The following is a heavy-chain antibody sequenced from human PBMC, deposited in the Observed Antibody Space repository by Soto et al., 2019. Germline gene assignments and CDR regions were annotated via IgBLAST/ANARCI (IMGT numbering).Heavy chain of an antibody. J-gene: IGHJ4*02. CDR1: GFTFISYA. CDR2: ISGIGGST. V-gene: IGHV3-23*01. D-gene: IGHD5-18*01. Sequence: PGGSLRLCCAASGFTFISYAISWARQAPGKGLEWVSAISGIGGSTYYADSVKGRFTISRDNSKNTLYLQMNSLRAEDTAVYYCAKGGFRRAMALGGQGTLVTVSS. CDR3: AKGGFRRAMAL.